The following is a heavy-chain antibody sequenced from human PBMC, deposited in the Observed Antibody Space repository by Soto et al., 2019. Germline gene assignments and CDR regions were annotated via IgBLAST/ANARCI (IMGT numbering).Heavy chain of an antibody. V-gene: IGHV4-30-2*01. J-gene: IGHJ5*02. CDR3: ARSTYYDFWSGYYGNWFDP. CDR2: IYHSGST. Sequence: SETLSLTCAVSGGSVNSAGYSWSWIRQPPGKGLEWIGYIYHSGSTYYNPSLKSRVTISLDRSNNHFSLKLSSVTAADTAVYYCARSTYYDFWSGYYGNWFDPWGQGTLVTVSS. CDR1: GGSVNSAGYS. D-gene: IGHD3-3*01.